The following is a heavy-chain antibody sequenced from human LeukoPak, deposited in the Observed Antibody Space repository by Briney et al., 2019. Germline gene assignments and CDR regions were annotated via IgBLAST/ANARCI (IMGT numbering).Heavy chain of an antibody. CDR1: GGSISSYY. Sequence: SETLSLTCTVSGGSISSYYWSWIRQPPGKGLEWIGYIYYSGSTNYNPSLKSRVTISVDTSKNQSSLKLSSVTAADTAVYYCARVTSSGYYYVSNYFDYWGQGALVTVSS. CDR2: IYYSGST. V-gene: IGHV4-59*01. D-gene: IGHD3-22*01. CDR3: ARVTSSGYYYVSNYFDY. J-gene: IGHJ4*02.